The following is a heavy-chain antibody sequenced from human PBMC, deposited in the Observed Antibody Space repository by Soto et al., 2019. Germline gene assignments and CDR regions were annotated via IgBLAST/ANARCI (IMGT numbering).Heavy chain of an antibody. CDR1: GFTFSSYG. V-gene: IGHV3-33*01. CDR3: ARDRLPRLVGNSYYYYGMDV. CDR2: IWYDGSNK. Sequence: HPGGSLRLSCAASGFTFSSYGMHWVRQAPGKGLEWVAVIWYDGSNKYYADSVKGRFTISRDNSKNTLYLQMNSLRAEDTAVYYCARDRLPRLVGNSYYYYGMDVWGQGTTVTVSS. D-gene: IGHD1-26*01. J-gene: IGHJ6*02.